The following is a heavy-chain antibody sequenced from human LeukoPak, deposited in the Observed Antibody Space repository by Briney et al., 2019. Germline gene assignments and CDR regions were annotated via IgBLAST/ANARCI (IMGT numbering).Heavy chain of an antibody. V-gene: IGHV4-31*03. CDR3: ASGVRGVIRFDY. D-gene: IGHD3-10*01. Sequence: PSETLSLTCTVSGGSISSGGYYWSWIRQHPEKGLEWIGYIYYSGSTYYNPSLKSRVTILVDTSKNQFSLKLSSVTAADTAVYYCASGVRGVIRFDYWGQGTLVTVSS. CDR1: GGSISSGGYY. J-gene: IGHJ4*02. CDR2: IYYSGST.